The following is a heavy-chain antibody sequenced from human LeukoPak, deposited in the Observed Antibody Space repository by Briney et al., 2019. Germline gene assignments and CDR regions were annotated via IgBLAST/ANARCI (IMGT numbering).Heavy chain of an antibody. CDR2: IYSGGST. V-gene: IGHV3-66*01. CDR1: GFTVSSNY. CDR3: XXXAVAGNFLDY. J-gene: IGHJ4*02. Sequence: GGSLRLSCAASGFTVSSNYMSWVRQAPGKGLEWVSVIYSGGSTYYADSVKGRFTISRDNSKNTLYLQMNSLRAEDTAVYYCXXXAVAGNFLDYWGQGTLVTVSS. D-gene: IGHD6-19*01.